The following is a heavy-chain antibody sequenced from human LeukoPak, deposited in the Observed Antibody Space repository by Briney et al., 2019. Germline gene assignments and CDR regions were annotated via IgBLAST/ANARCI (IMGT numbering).Heavy chain of an antibody. CDR3: ASQMGSSYGYYYYYGMDV. CDR2: IYNGGST. Sequence: GGSLRLSCAASGFTFSSNYISWVRQAPGKGLEWVSVIYNGGSTYYADSAKGRFTISRDNSKNTLYLQMNSLRAEDTAVYYCASQMGSSYGYYYYYGMDVWGQGTTVTVSS. J-gene: IGHJ6*02. CDR1: GFTFSSNY. D-gene: IGHD4-11*01. V-gene: IGHV3-66*02.